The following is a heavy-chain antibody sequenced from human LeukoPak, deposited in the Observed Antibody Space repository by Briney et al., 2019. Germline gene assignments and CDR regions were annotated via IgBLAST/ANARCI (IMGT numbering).Heavy chain of an antibody. V-gene: IGHV1-2*02. CDR3: AKVRSSGWHYFDY. CDR1: GYTFTGYY. J-gene: IGHJ4*02. D-gene: IGHD6-19*01. CDR2: INPNSGGT. Sequence: ASVKVSCKASGYTFTGYYMHWVRQAPGQGLEWMGWINPNSGGTNYAQKFQGRVTMTRDTSISTAYMELSRLRSDDTAVYYCAKVRSSGWHYFDYWGQGTLVTVSS.